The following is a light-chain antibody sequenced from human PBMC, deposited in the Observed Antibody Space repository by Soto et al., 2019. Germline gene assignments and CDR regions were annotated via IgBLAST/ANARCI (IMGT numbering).Light chain of an antibody. V-gene: IGKV4-1*01. CDR2: WAS. Sequence: DLVMTQSPDSLTVSLGERATINCRSSQSVLYSSNNKNYLAWYQHKPGQPPKLLIYWASTRDSGVPDRFSGSGSGTDFTLTISSLQAEDVAVYSCQQYYRTPITFGGGTKVEIK. CDR3: QQYYRTPIT. J-gene: IGKJ4*01. CDR1: QSVLYSSNNKNY.